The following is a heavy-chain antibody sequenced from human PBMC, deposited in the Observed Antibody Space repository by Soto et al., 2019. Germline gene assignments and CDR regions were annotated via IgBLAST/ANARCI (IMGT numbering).Heavy chain of an antibody. V-gene: IGHV4-59*08. CDR3: ARHGSEIGYFDD. CDR2: IYYSGST. J-gene: IGHJ4*02. CDR1: GGSISSYY. D-gene: IGHD2-15*01. Sequence: SSETLSLTCTVSGGSISSYYWSWIRQPPGKGLEWIGYIYYSGSTNYNPSLKSRVTISVDTSKNQFSLKLSSVTAADTAVYYCARHGSEIGYFDDCGQGNLVTVSS.